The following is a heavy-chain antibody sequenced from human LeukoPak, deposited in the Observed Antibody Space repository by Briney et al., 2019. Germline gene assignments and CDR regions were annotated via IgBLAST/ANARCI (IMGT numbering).Heavy chain of an antibody. D-gene: IGHD6-19*01. CDR3: ARDGVAVAGAPGY. V-gene: IGHV3-48*01. CDR1: GFTFSSYS. CDR2: ISSSSSTI. Sequence: GGSLRLSCAASGFTFSSYSMNWVRQAPGKGLEWVSYISSSSSTIYYADSVKGRFTISRDNAKNSLYLRMNSLRAEDTAVYYCARDGVAVAGAPGYWGQGTLVTVSS. J-gene: IGHJ4*02.